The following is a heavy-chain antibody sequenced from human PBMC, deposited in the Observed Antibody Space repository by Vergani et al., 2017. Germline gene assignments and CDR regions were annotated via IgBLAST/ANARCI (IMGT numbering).Heavy chain of an antibody. Sequence: EVQLVESGGGLVQPGGSLRLSCAASGFTFSSYWMSWVRQAPGKGLEWVANIKQDGSEKYYADSVKGRFTISRDNSKNSLYLQMNSLRAEDTAVYYCARDRRYFDGYNHLGYWGQGTLVTVSS. CDR3: ARDRRYFDGYNHLGY. J-gene: IGHJ4*02. CDR1: GFTFSSYW. V-gene: IGHV3-7*01. CDR2: IKQDGSEK. D-gene: IGHD5-24*01.